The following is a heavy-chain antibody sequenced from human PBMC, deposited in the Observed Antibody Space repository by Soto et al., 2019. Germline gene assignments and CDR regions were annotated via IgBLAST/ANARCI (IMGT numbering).Heavy chain of an antibody. J-gene: IGHJ6*02. CDR2: IHPRDFDT. Sequence: EVQLVQSGPEVKKPGESLKISCKASGYSFTSNWIGWVRQMPGKGLETMGVIHPRDFDTSYSPSFQGQVTISADKSITTANLQGSNLTVSDTAMYYGARHGNAENAPYYGMDVWGQGTTVTVSS. CDR3: ARHGNAENAPYYGMDV. CDR1: GYSFTSNW. D-gene: IGHD1-1*01. V-gene: IGHV5-51*01.